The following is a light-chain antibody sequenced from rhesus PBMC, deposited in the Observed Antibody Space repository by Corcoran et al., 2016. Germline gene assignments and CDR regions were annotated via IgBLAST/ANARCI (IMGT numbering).Light chain of an antibody. CDR2: KAS. CDR1: QSISSW. CDR3: LQYSSSPYS. Sequence: DIQMTQSPSSLSASVGDTVTITCRASQSISSWLDWYQQKPGKAPTLLIYKASSLQSRVPSRFSGSGSRTDFTLTIRRLPPEDFATYYCLQYSSSPYSFGQGTKVGIK. V-gene: IGKV1-22*01. J-gene: IGKJ2*01.